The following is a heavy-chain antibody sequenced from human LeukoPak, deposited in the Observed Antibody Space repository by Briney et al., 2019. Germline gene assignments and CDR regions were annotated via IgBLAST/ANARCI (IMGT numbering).Heavy chain of an antibody. CDR3: ATLNTPFDY. CDR2: ISSSGGNT. J-gene: IGHJ4*02. V-gene: IGHV3-23*01. D-gene: IGHD2-15*01. Sequence: GGSLRFSCAASGFTFSSYAMSWVRQAPGKGLEWVSSISSSGGNTYYAGSVRGRFTISRDNSKNTLYLQMSSLRAEDTAVYFCATLNTPFDYWGQGILVTVSS. CDR1: GFTFSSYA.